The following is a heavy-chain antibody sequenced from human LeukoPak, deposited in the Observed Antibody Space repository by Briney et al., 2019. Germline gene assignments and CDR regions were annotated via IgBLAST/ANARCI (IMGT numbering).Heavy chain of an antibody. Sequence: PSETLSLTCTVSGGSISSYYWSWIRQPPGKGLEWIGYIYYSGSTNYNPSLKSRVTISVDTSKNQFSLKLSSVTAAGTAVYYCATRKGLQFDPWGQGTLVTVSS. V-gene: IGHV4-59*01. CDR2: IYYSGST. D-gene: IGHD5-18*01. CDR1: GGSISSYY. CDR3: ATRKGLQFDP. J-gene: IGHJ5*02.